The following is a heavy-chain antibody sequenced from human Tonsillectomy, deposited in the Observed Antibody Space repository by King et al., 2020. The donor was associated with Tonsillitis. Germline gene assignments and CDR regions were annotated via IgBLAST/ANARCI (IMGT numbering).Heavy chain of an antibody. CDR2: INPNNGGT. D-gene: IGHD3/OR15-3a*01. V-gene: IGHV1-2*02. Sequence: QLVQSGAEVKKPGASVKVSCKASGYTFTDYYLHWVRQAPGQGREWMGWINPNNGGTNYAQKFQGRVTMTRDKSHTTALMELGGLVSDDTAMYYCARVFLSIIIFSGYDRDDTFDIWGQGTMVIVSS. J-gene: IGHJ3*02. CDR1: GYTFTDYY. CDR3: ARVFLSIIIFSGYDRDDTFDI.